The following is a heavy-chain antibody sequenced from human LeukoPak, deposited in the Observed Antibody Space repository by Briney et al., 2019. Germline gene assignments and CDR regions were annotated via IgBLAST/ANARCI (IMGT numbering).Heavy chain of an antibody. J-gene: IGHJ4*02. Sequence: GGSLRLSCVPSGFSFSNYAMSWVRQAPGKGLEWVSSISGSGGSTHYADSVKGRFTISRDKSKNTLYLQMNSLRADDTAVYFCARSYRSGWYYFDYWGQGTLVTVSS. CDR3: ARSYRSGWYYFDY. V-gene: IGHV3-23*01. CDR2: ISGSGGST. D-gene: IGHD6-19*01. CDR1: GFSFSNYA.